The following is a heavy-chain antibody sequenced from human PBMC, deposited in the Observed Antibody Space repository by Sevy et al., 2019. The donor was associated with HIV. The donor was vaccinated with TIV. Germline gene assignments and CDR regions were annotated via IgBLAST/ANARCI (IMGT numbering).Heavy chain of an antibody. CDR3: ARGGGNGWYYFDY. J-gene: IGHJ4*02. Sequence: ASVKVSCKASGGTFSSYGISWVRQAPGQGLEWMGGIIPILGTVNYAQKFQGRVTITADESTKTAYMDLSRLRSEDTAVYYCARGGGNGWYYFDYWGQETLVTVSS. V-gene: IGHV1-69*13. CDR1: GGTFSSYG. D-gene: IGHD6-19*01. CDR2: IIPILGTV.